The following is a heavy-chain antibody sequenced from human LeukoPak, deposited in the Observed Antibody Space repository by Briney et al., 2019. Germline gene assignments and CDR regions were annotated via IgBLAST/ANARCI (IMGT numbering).Heavy chain of an antibody. CDR2: ISGSGAST. CDR1: GFTFSSYA. Sequence: PGGSLRLSCAASGFTFSSYAIIWVRQAPGKGLEWVSGISGSGASTFYADSVKGRFTVSRDNSKNSLFLQMNSLRADDTAVYYCAKDNGDSGAYFYYYIDVWGKGTTVTVSS. CDR3: AKDNGDSGAYFYYYIDV. V-gene: IGHV3-23*01. D-gene: IGHD4-17*01. J-gene: IGHJ6*03.